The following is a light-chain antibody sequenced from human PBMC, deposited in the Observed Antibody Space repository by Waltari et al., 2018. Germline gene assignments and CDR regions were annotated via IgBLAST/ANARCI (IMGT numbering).Light chain of an antibody. CDR3: QQYQSHWT. J-gene: IGKJ1*01. CDR2: KAA. CDR1: HYIGCR. V-gene: IGKV1-5*03. Sequence: DIQMTQSPSTLSASVADRVNITRRASHYIGCRLAWYQHKPGKAPKLLVHKAASLESGVPSRFSGSGSGTEYTLSISSLEPDDFATYHCQQYQSHWTFGQGTKVEVQ.